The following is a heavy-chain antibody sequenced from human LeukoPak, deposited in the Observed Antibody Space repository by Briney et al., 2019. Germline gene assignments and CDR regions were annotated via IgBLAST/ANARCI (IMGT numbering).Heavy chain of an antibody. V-gene: IGHV3-30-3*01. D-gene: IGHD3-22*01. CDR2: ISYDGSDK. CDR1: GFTFSSYA. Sequence: GGSLRLSCAASGFTFSSYAMHWVRQAPGKGLEWVAVISYDGSDKYYADSVKGRLTISRDNSKNTLYLQMNSLRAEDTAVYYCARSSSGSHDAFDIWGQGTMVTVSS. J-gene: IGHJ3*02. CDR3: ARSSSGSHDAFDI.